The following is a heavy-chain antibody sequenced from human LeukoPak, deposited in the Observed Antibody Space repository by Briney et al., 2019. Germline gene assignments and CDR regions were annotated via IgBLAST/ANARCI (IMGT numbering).Heavy chain of an antibody. J-gene: IGHJ4*02. Sequence: GASVNVSCKASGYTFTIYYMHWVRQAPGQGLEWMGIINPSGGSTSYAQKFQGRVTMTRDTSTSTVYMELSSLRSEDTAVYYCARVDTAMVIDYWGQGTLVTVSS. CDR2: INPSGGST. CDR3: ARVDTAMVIDY. V-gene: IGHV1-46*01. D-gene: IGHD5-18*01. CDR1: GYTFTIYY.